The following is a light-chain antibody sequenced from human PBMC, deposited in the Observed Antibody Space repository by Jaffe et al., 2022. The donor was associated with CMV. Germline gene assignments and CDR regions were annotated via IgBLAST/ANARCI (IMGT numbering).Light chain of an antibody. CDR1: QGVGIY. CDR3: QQLNSYPRFT. J-gene: IGKJ3*01. V-gene: IGKV1-9*01. CDR2: TAS. Sequence: DIRLTQSPPFLSASVGDRVTITCRASQGVGIYLDWFHQKPGKAPNLLIYTASTLQSGVPSRFSGSGFGTEFTLTISNLQPEDSGTYYCQQLNSYPRFTFGPGTKVDIK.